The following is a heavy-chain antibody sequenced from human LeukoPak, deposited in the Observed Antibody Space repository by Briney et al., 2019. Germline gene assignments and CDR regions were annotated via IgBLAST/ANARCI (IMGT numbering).Heavy chain of an antibody. CDR3: ARRHSTSSPLDF. Sequence: SETLSLTCTVSGGSVSSSTFYWGWIRQPPGKGLEWIGTINYSGSTYYNPSLKSRVTISVDTSKNQFSLKLTPMTTADTAVYYCARRHSTSSPLDFWGQGTLVTVSS. CDR2: INYSGST. CDR1: GGSVSSSTFY. D-gene: IGHD2-2*01. J-gene: IGHJ4*02. V-gene: IGHV4-39*01.